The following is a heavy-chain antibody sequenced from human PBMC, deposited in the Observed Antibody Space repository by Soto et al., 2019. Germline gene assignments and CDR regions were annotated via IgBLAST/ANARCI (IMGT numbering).Heavy chain of an antibody. Sequence: QVQLVESGGGEVQPGRSLRLSCAASGFTFSSYGMHWVRQAPGKGLERVAVIWFDESQKYYGDSVKGRFTISRDDSKNTLYLQMNSLRAEDTAVYYCAKEGGYSGYEFDYWGQGTRVTVSS. CDR3: AKEGGYSGYEFDY. V-gene: IGHV3-33*06. CDR1: GFTFSSYG. D-gene: IGHD5-12*01. CDR2: IWFDESQK. J-gene: IGHJ4*02.